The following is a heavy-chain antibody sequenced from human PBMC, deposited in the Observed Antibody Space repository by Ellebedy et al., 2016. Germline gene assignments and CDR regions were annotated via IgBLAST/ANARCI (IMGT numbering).Heavy chain of an antibody. CDR3: ARGGGTDGDYAADI. J-gene: IGHJ3*02. D-gene: IGHD4-17*01. V-gene: IGHV1-3*01. CDR2: INAGNGDT. Sequence: ASVKVSCKASGYTFTSYTMHWVRQAPGQRLEWMGRINAGNGDTKYSQKFQGRVTITADKSTSTAYMELSSLRSEDTAVYYCARGGGTDGDYAADIWGQGTMVTVSS. CDR1: GYTFTSYT.